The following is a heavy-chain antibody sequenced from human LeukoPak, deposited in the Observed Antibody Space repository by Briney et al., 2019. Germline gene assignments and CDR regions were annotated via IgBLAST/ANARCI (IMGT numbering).Heavy chain of an antibody. CDR3: AKEADDYVWGSPYYFDY. CDR2: ISYDGSNK. D-gene: IGHD3-16*01. Sequence: PGGSLRLSCAASGFTFSSHWMHWVRQAPGKGLEWVAVISYDGSNKYYADSVKGRFTISRDNSKNTLYLQMNSLRAEDTAVYYCAKEADDYVWGSPYYFDYWGQGTLVTVSS. V-gene: IGHV3-30*18. CDR1: GFTFSSHW. J-gene: IGHJ4*02.